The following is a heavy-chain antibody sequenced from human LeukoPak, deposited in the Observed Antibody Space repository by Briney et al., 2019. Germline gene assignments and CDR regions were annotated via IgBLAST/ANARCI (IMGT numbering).Heavy chain of an antibody. CDR3: ARASRYYYGSGSYYTTDAFDI. CDR1: GYTFTSYY. D-gene: IGHD3-10*01. CDR2: INPSGGST. V-gene: IGHV1-46*01. J-gene: IGHJ3*02. Sequence: GASVKVSCKASGYTFTSYYMHWVRQAPGQGLEWMGIINPSGGSTSYAQKFQGRVTMTRDTSTSTVYMELSSLRSEDTAVYYCARASRYYYGSGSYYTTDAFDIWGQGTMVTVSS.